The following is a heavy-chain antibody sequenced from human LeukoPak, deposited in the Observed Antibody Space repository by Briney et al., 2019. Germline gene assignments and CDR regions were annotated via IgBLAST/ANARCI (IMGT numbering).Heavy chain of an antibody. CDR2: ISANCGST. Sequence: PGGSLRLSCAASGFTFTSYAMSWVRQAPGKGREWVSAISANCGSTYYADSVKGRFTISRDNSKDPMYLHRNSLRAEDVAVYYCAKEVPAGIVVDYWGQGTLVTVSS. V-gene: IGHV3-23*01. CDR1: GFTFTSYA. J-gene: IGHJ4*02. CDR3: AKEVPAGIVVDY. D-gene: IGHD2-2*02.